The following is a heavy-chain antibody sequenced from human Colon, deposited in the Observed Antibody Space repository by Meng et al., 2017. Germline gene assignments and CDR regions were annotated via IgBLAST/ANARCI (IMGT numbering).Heavy chain of an antibody. V-gene: IGHV3-49*04. D-gene: IGHD1-26*01. CDR2: IRSKAFGRTI. CDR1: GFSFDDSP. J-gene: IGHJ4*02. CDR3: TCQSGGRPY. Sequence: GESLKISCAASGFSFDDSPMNWVRQAPGKGLEWVGFIRSKAFGRTIEHAASVKARFTISTDDSKSIAYLQMNSLKIEDTAIYYCTCQSGGRPYWGQGTLVTVSS.